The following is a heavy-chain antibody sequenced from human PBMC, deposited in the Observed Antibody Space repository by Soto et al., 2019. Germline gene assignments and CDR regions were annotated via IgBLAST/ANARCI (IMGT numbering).Heavy chain of an antibody. D-gene: IGHD3-16*01. V-gene: IGHV3-30-3*01. CDR3: YNYVWGSYLSHDAFDI. CDR1: GFTFSSYA. J-gene: IGHJ3*02. Sequence: GGSLRLSCAASGFTFSSYAMHWVRQAPGKGLEWVAVISYDGSNKYYADSVKGRFTISRDNSKNTLYLQMNSLRAEDTAVYYCYNYVWGSYLSHDAFDIWGQRTRVTVSS. CDR2: ISYDGSNK.